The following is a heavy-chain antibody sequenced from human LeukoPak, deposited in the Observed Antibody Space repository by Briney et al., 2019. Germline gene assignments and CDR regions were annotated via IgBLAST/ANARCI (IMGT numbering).Heavy chain of an antibody. CDR2: ISGSGGST. CDR1: GFTLSSYA. Sequence: SGGSLRLSCAASGFTLSSYAMSWVRQAPGKGLEWVSGISGSGGSTYFADSVKGRFTISRDNSKNTLYLQMNSLRAEDTAVYYCARRETVRTRSLENHYYYYMDVWGKGTTVTVSS. CDR3: ARRETVRTRSLENHYYYYMDV. V-gene: IGHV3-23*01. J-gene: IGHJ6*03. D-gene: IGHD3-10*02.